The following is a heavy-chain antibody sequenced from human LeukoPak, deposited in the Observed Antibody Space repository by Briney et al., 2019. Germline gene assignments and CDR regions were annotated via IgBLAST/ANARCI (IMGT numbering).Heavy chain of an antibody. D-gene: IGHD4/OR15-4a*01. CDR2: ISSGSSYI. V-gene: IGHV3-21*01. Sequence: GGSLRPSCAASGFTFSSYNMNWVRQAPGKGLEWVSSISSGSSYIYYADSVKGRFTISRDNAKNSLYLQMNSLRAEDTALYYCARYGGNAFDVWGQGTMVTVSS. J-gene: IGHJ3*01. CDR3: ARYGGNAFDV. CDR1: GFTFSSYN.